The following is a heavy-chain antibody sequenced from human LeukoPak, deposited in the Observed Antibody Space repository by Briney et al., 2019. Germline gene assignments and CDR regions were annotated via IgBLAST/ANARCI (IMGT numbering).Heavy chain of an antibody. CDR3: ARGTIAYCGGDCSDFDY. D-gene: IGHD2-21*02. CDR2: ISSSGSTI. Sequence: GGSLRLSCAASGFTFSSYEMNWVRQAPGKGLEWVSYISSSGSTIYYADSVKGRFTISRDNAKNSLYLQMNSLRAEDTAVYYCARGTIAYCGGDCSDFDYWGQGTLVTVSS. J-gene: IGHJ4*02. CDR1: GFTFSSYE. V-gene: IGHV3-48*03.